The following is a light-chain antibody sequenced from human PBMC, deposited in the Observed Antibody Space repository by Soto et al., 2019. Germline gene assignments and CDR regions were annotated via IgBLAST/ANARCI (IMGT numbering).Light chain of an antibody. Sequence: QSVLTQPPSVSGAPGQGVTISCAGTSSNIGAGYDVHWYQQLPGTAPKLLIYTNSNRPSGVPDRFSGSKSGTSASLAITGLQAADEADYYCQSYDSSLSALVFGGGTKLTV. CDR3: QSYDSSLSALV. CDR2: TNS. V-gene: IGLV1-40*01. J-gene: IGLJ3*02. CDR1: SSNIGAGYD.